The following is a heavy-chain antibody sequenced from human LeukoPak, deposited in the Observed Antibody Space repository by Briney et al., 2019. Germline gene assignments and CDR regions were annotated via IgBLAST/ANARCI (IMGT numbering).Heavy chain of an antibody. Sequence: GGSLRLSCAASGFTFSSYTMHWVRQAPGKGLEWVSAISGSGGTAYYADSVKGRFTISRDNSKNTLYLQMNSLRAEDTAVYYCAKKGYYDGSGYYMYYFDHWGQGTLVTVSS. CDR1: GFTFSSYT. CDR2: ISGSGGTA. J-gene: IGHJ4*02. CDR3: AKKGYYDGSGYYMYYFDH. D-gene: IGHD3-22*01. V-gene: IGHV3-23*01.